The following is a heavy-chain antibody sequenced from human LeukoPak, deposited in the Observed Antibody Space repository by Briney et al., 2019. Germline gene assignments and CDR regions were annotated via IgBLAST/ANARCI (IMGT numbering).Heavy chain of an antibody. CDR3: ARDLVTMIATFDI. D-gene: IGHD3-22*01. CDR1: GYTFTGYY. Sequence: GASVKVSCKASGYTFTGYYMHWVRQAPGQGLEWMGWINLNSGGTNYAQKFQGRVTMTRDTSISTAYMELSRLRSDDTAVYYCARDLVTMIATFDIWGQGTMVTVSS. J-gene: IGHJ3*02. CDR2: INLNSGGT. V-gene: IGHV1-2*02.